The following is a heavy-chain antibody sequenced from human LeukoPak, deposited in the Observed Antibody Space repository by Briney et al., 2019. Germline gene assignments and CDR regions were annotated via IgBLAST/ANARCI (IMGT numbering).Heavy chain of an antibody. CDR2: ISWSSGSI. J-gene: IGHJ4*02. V-gene: IGHV3-9*01. CDR1: GFTFSTCW. CDR3: AKDKQGGDYYDSSGPFDY. Sequence: GGSLRLSCTASGFTFSTCWMHWVRQAPGKGLEWVSGISWSSGSIAYADSVKGRFSISRDKAKNSLYLQMNSLRAKDTALYYCAKDKQGGDYYDSSGPFDYWGQGTLVTVSS. D-gene: IGHD3-22*01.